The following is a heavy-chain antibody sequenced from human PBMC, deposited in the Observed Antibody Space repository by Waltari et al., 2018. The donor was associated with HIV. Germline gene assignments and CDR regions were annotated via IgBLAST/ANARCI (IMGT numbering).Heavy chain of an antibody. CDR1: GFTSRNYG. CDR3: ATGQQVWETWSQLDY. J-gene: IGHJ4*02. V-gene: IGHV3-30*03. CDR2: ISFDGSNQ. Sequence: QVQLVESGGGVVQPGRSLRLSCAASGFTSRNYGMHWVRQAPGKGLEWVAVISFDGSNQYYADSVRGRFTISRDNSKKKVFLQMNSLRLDDSALYYCATGQQVWETWSQLDYWGQGTLVIVSS. D-gene: IGHD1-1*01.